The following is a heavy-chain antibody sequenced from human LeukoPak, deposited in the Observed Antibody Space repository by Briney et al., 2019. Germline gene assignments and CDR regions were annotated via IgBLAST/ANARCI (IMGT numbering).Heavy chain of an antibody. CDR1: GFTFDDYG. CDR3: ARGGAVTYAFDI. V-gene: IGHV3-9*01. D-gene: IGHD4-17*01. CDR2: INWNSGNR. J-gene: IGHJ3*02. Sequence: PGGSLRLSCAASGFTFDDYGMHWVRQTPGKGLEWVSGINWNSGNRGYADSVKGRFTISRDNAKNTLYLQMNSLRAEDTAVYYCARGGAVTYAFDIWGQGTMVTVSS.